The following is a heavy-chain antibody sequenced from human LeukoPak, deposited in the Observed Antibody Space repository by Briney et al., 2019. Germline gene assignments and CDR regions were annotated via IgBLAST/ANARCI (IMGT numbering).Heavy chain of an antibody. V-gene: IGHV4-34*01. D-gene: IGHD6-6*01. Sequence: SETLSLTCAVYGGSFSGYYWSWIRQPPGKGLEWIGEINHSGSTNYNPSLKSRVTISVDTSKNQFSLKLSSVTAADTAVYYCARPSRGAARQFDYWGQGTLVTVSS. CDR1: GGSFSGYY. J-gene: IGHJ4*02. CDR3: ARPSRGAARQFDY. CDR2: INHSGST.